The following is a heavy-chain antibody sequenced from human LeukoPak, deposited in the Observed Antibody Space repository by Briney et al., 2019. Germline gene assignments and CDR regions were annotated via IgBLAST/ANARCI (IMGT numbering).Heavy chain of an antibody. CDR1: GGSISSGGYY. Sequence: PSETLSLTCTVSGGSISSGGYYWSWIRQHPGKGLEWIGYIYYSGSTYYNPSLKSRLTISVDTSENQFSLKLSSVTAADTAVYYCARLYGANVGYLDYWGQGTLVTVSS. V-gene: IGHV4-31*03. CDR2: IYYSGST. J-gene: IGHJ4*02. CDR3: ARLYGANVGYLDY. D-gene: IGHD4-23*01.